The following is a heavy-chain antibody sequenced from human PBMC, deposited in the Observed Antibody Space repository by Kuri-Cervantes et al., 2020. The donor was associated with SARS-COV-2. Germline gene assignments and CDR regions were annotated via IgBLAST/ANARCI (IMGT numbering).Heavy chain of an antibody. CDR1: GGSISSSSYY. D-gene: IGHD5-18*01. J-gene: IGHJ4*02. V-gene: IGHV3-53*05. CDR3: ARDSPTWIHTFDY. Sequence: ETLSLTCTVSGGSISSSSYYWGWIRQAPGKGLEWVSVIYSGGSTYYADSVKGRFTISRDNSKNTLYLQMNSLRAEDTAVYYCARDSPTWIHTFDYWGQGTLVTVSS. CDR2: IYSGGST.